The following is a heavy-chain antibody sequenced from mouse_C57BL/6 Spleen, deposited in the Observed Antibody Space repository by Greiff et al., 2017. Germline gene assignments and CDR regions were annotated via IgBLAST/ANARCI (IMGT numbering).Heavy chain of an antibody. V-gene: IGHV1-69*01. D-gene: IGHD2-3*01. CDR2: IDPSDSYT. J-gene: IGHJ2*01. CDR1: GYTFTSYW. Sequence: VKLQQPGAELVMPGASVKLSCKASGYTFTSYWMHWVKQRPGQGLEWIGEIDPSDSYTNYNQKFKGKSTLTLDKSSSTAYMQLSSLTSEDSAVYYCARRDDGSFDYWGQGTTLTVSS. CDR3: ARRDDGSFDY.